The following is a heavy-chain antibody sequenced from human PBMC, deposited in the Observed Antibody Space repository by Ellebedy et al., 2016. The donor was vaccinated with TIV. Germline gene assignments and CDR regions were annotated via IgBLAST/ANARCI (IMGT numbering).Heavy chain of an antibody. V-gene: IGHV3-23*01. CDR1: GFTFSSYA. CDR2: ISGSGGST. D-gene: IGHD3-22*01. CDR3: AKEGSDSSGYYYYYYGMDV. J-gene: IGHJ6*02. Sequence: GESLKISCAASGFTFSSYAMSWVRQAPGKGLEWVSAISGSGGSTYYADSVKGRFTISRDNAKNSLYLQMNSLRAEDTAVYYCAKEGSDSSGYYYYYYGMDVWGQGTTVTVSS.